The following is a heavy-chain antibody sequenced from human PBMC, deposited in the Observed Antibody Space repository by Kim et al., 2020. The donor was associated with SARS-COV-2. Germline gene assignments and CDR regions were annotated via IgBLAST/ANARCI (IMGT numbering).Heavy chain of an antibody. V-gene: IGHV4-34*01. J-gene: IGHJ4*02. Sequence: SETLSLTCAVYGGSFSGYYWSWIRQPPGKGLEWIGEINHSGSTNYNPSLKSRVTISVDTSKNQFSLKLSSVTAADTAVYYCARVRTMVRGVSYFDYWGQG. CDR1: GGSFSGYY. D-gene: IGHD3-10*01. CDR2: INHSGST. CDR3: ARVRTMVRGVSYFDY.